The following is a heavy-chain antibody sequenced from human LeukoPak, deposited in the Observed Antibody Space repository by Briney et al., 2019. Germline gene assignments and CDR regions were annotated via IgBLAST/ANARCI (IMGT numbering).Heavy chain of an antibody. CDR2: IKQDGTSK. Sequence: GGSLRLSCAACGFTFSRSWMGWARQAPGKGLEWVANIKQDGTSKYYVDSVMGRFTISRDNAENSVYLQMNSLSVGDTAVYYCARHGDYCFDLWGPGTRVTVSS. CDR3: ARHGDYCFDL. CDR1: GFTFSRSW. J-gene: IGHJ4*02. D-gene: IGHD2-21*01. V-gene: IGHV3-7*02.